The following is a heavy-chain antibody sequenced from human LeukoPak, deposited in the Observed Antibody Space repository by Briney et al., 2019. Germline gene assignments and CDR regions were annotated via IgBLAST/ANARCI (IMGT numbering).Heavy chain of an antibody. CDR2: MNPNCGNT. J-gene: IGHJ6*02. CDR3: ARGYCSNTSCYLNPRYYYYYGMDV. CDR1: GYTFTSYD. Sequence: ASVKVSCKASGYTFTSYDINWVRQATGQGLEWMGWMNPNCGNTGYAQKFQGRVTMTRNTSTSTAYMELSSLRSEDTAVYYCARGYCSNTSCYLNPRYYYYYGMDVWGQGTTVTVSS. D-gene: IGHD2-2*01. V-gene: IGHV1-8*02.